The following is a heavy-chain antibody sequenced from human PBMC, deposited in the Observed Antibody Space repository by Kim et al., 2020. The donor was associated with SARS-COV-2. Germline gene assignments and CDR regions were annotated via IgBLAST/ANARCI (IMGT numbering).Heavy chain of an antibody. Sequence: GGSLRLSCAASGFTFSSYAMHWVRQAPGKGLEWVAVIWYDGSNKYYADSVKGRFTISRDNSKNTLYLQMNSLRAEDTAVYYCAATTRRYGYSWASDYYYGMDVWGQGTTVTVSS. CDR2: IWYDGSNK. V-gene: IGHV3-33*01. D-gene: IGHD5-18*01. J-gene: IGHJ6*02. CDR1: GFTFSSYA. CDR3: AATTRRYGYSWASDYYYGMDV.